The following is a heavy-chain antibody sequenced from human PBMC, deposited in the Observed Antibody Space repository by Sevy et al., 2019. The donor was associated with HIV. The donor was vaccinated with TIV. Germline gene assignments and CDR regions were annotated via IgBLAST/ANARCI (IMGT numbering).Heavy chain of an antibody. CDR3: AKGITIFGVVSPYYYYGMDV. V-gene: IGHV3-23*01. J-gene: IGHJ6*02. CDR2: ISGSGGST. D-gene: IGHD3-3*01. CDR1: GFTFSSYA. Sequence: GGSLRLSCAASGFTFSSYAMSWVRQAPGKGLEWVSAISGSGGSTYYADSVKGRFTISRDNSKNTLYLQMNSLRAEDTAVYYCAKGITIFGVVSPYYYYGMDVWGQGTTVTVSS.